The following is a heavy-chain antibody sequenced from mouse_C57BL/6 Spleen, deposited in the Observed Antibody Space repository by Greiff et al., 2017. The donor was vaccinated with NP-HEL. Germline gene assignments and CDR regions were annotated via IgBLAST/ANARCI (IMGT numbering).Heavy chain of an antibody. Sequence: QVQLKESGAELVKPGASVKISCKASGYAFSSYWMNWVKQRPGKGLEWIGQIYPGDGDTNYNGKFKGKATLTADKSSSTAYMQLSSLTSEDSAVYFCARKGGYWYFGVWGTGTTVTVSS. CDR3: ARKGGYWYFGV. V-gene: IGHV1-80*01. CDR2: IYPGDGDT. CDR1: GYAFSSYW. J-gene: IGHJ1*03.